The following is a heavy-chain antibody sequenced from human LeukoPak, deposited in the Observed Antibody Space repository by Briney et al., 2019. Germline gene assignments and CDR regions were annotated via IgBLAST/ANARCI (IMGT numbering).Heavy chain of an antibody. CDR3: ASVVKQRDYYYYYMDV. J-gene: IGHJ6*03. CDR2: INPNSGGT. CDR1: GYTFTGYY. D-gene: IGHD2-21*01. Sequence: ASVKVSCKASGYTFTGYYMHWVRQAPGQGLEWMGWINPNSGGTNYAQKFQGRVTMTRDTSISTAYMELSRLRSDDTAVYYCASVVKQRDYYYYYMDVWGKGTTVTVSS. V-gene: IGHV1-2*02.